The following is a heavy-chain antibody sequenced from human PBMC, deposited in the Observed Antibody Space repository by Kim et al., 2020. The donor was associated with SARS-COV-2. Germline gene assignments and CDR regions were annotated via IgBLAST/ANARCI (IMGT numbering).Heavy chain of an antibody. CDR2: IKPTSDGT. D-gene: IGHD3-16*01. Sequence: ASVKVSCKASGYTFTSYYMHWVRQAPGHGLEWMGWIKPTSDGTYYAQSFQGRVTLTRDTSISTDYMELTGLTFDDTAVYYCWGEPEGTGGIAFWGPGTL. CDR1: GYTFTSYY. J-gene: IGHJ4*02. CDR3: WGEPEGTGGIAF. V-gene: IGHV1-2*02.